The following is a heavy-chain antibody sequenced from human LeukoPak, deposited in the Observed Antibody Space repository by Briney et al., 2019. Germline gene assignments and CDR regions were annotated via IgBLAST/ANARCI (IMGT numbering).Heavy chain of an antibody. CDR1: GYTFTVYY. CDR2: INPNTAGT. V-gene: IGHV1-2*02. Sequence: EASVKVSCKASGYTFTVYYFHWVRQAPGQGLEWMGWINPNTAGTNYAQKFLGGVTLTWDTSISTAYMELNRLTSDDTAVYYCATSAGDYRAGHYYYMGVWGKGTSVTVSS. CDR3: ATSAGDYRAGHYYYMGV. D-gene: IGHD4-11*01. J-gene: IGHJ6*03.